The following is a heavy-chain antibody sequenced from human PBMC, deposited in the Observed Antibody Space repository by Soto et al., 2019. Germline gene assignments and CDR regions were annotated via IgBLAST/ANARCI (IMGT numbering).Heavy chain of an antibody. Sequence: LRLSCTASGFAFGDYAMSLFRQAPWKGLEWVGFIRSKAYGLTTEYAASVKGRFTISRDDSKSIAYLQMNSLKTEDTAVYYCTDSSGWYNWFDPWGQGTLVTVSS. D-gene: IGHD6-19*01. CDR2: IRSKAYGLTT. V-gene: IGHV3-49*03. J-gene: IGHJ5*02. CDR1: GFAFGDYA. CDR3: TDSSGWYNWFDP.